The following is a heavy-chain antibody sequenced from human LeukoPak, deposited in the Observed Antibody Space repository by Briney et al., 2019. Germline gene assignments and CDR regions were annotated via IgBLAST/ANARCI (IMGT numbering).Heavy chain of an antibody. D-gene: IGHD2-15*01. CDR1: GFTFSSYA. V-gene: IGHV3-23*01. CDR3: AKDRGWYCSGDTCWWGFDY. Sequence: PPGGSLRLSCAASGFTFSSYAMSWVRQAPGKGLEWVSAISGTGGRTYYADSVKGRFTISRDNSKNTLYVQMNSLRAEGTAVYYCAKDRGWYCSGDTCWWGFDYWGQGTLVTVSS. J-gene: IGHJ4*02. CDR2: ISGTGGRT.